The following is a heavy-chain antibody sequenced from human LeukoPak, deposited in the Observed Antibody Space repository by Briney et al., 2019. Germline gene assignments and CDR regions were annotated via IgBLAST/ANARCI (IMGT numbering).Heavy chain of an antibody. CDR2: ISHDGSDK. CDR1: GFGFSTYV. CDR3: ARSGYDA. Sequence: PGRSLRLSCAASGFGFSTYVMHWVRQPPGKGLEWVALISHDGSDKYYADSVKGRFTISRDNSKNTVFLQMNNLRGEDTAVYYCARSGYDAWGQGTMVTVSS. D-gene: IGHD5-12*01. J-gene: IGHJ3*01. V-gene: IGHV3-30-3*01.